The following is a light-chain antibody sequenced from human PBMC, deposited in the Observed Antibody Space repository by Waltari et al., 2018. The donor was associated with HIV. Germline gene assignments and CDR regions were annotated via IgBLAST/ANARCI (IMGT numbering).Light chain of an antibody. CDR2: SNN. CDR1: SSNIGSNT. V-gene: IGLV1-44*01. J-gene: IGLJ2*01. Sequence: QSVLTQPPSASGTPGQRVTISCSGSSSNIGSNTVNWYQQLPGTAPKLRIYSNNQRPSGVPDRFSGSKSGTSASLAISGLQSEDEADYYCAVWGDSLNGPVVGGGTKLTVL. CDR3: AVWGDSLNGPV.